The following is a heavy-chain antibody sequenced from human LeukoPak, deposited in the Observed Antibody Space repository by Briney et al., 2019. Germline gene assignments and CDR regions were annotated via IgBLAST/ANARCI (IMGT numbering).Heavy chain of an antibody. J-gene: IGHJ6*02. D-gene: IGHD3-3*01. CDR1: GFTFSDYY. CDR2: ISSSGSTI. Sequence: GGSLRLSCAASGFTFSDYYMSWIRQAPGKGLEWVSYISSSGSTIYYADSVKGRFTISRDNAKNSLYLQMNSLRAEDTAVYYCARGRYDFWSGYYTGYYGMDVWGQGTTVTVSS. V-gene: IGHV3-11*01. CDR3: ARGRYDFWSGYYTGYYGMDV.